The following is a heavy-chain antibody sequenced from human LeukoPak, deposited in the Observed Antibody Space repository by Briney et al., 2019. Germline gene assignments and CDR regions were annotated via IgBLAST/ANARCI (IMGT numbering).Heavy chain of an antibody. J-gene: IGHJ3*01. D-gene: IGHD2-15*01. CDR1: GDTFSGYY. CDR2: MKLDSSGK. Sequence: GASVKLSCTASGDTFSGYYVHWVRQAPGQGLEWLGRMKLDSSGKKYAETFQGRVTMTREMSLTTAYMELNSLRSDDTALYYCAEMADGGLAVWGQGTMVTVSS. V-gene: IGHV1-2*02. CDR3: AEMADGGLAV.